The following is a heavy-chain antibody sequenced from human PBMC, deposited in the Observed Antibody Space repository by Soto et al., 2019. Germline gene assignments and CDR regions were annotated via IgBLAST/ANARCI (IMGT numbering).Heavy chain of an antibody. Sequence: PGGSLRLSCAASGFTFSSYGMHWVRQAPGKGLEWVAVISYDGSNKYYADSVKGRFTISRDSSKNTLYLQMNSLRAEDTAVYYCAKDLVYYDILTGLTFDYWGQGTLVTVSS. J-gene: IGHJ4*02. CDR2: ISYDGSNK. V-gene: IGHV3-30*18. CDR1: GFTFSSYG. CDR3: AKDLVYYDILTGLTFDY. D-gene: IGHD3-9*01.